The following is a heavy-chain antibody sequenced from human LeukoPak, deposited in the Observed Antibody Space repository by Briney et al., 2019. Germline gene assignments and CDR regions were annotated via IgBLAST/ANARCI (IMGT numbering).Heavy chain of an antibody. D-gene: IGHD4-17*01. V-gene: IGHV3-48*04. CDR1: GFTFSSYN. J-gene: IGHJ3*02. CDR2: ISSSSSTI. CDR3: ARDPTVTTEDAFDI. Sequence: GGSLRLSCAASGFTFSSYNMIWARQAPGKGLEWLSYISSSSSTIYYADSVKGRFTISRGNAKNSLYLQMNSLRAEDTAVYYCARDPTVTTEDAFDIWGQGTMVTVSS.